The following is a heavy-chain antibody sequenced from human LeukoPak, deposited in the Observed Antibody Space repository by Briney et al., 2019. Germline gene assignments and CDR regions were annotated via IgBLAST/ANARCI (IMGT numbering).Heavy chain of an antibody. D-gene: IGHD2-2*01. J-gene: IGHJ5*02. CDR1: GYTFTSYY. CDR3: ARDLSRYCSSTSCYSGWFDP. Sequence: ASVKVSCKASGYTFTSYYMHWVRQAPGQGLEWIGIINPSGGSTSYAQKFQGRVTTTRDTSTRTVYMELSSLRSEDTAVYYCARDLSRYCSSTSCYSGWFDPWGQGTLVTVSS. CDR2: INPSGGST. V-gene: IGHV1-46*03.